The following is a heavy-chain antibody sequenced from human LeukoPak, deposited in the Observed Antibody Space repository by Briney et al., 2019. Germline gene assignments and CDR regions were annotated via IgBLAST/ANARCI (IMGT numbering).Heavy chain of an antibody. CDR2: IYYSGGT. V-gene: IGHV4-59*01. Sequence: PSETLSLTCTVSGGAISSYYWSWIRQPPGKGLEWIGYIYYSGGTKYNPSLMSRVTISVDRAQSQFSLSLSSATAADTAVYYCARDGLYDSSGYYIDTWGQGTLVIVSS. J-gene: IGHJ5*02. CDR1: GGAISSYY. CDR3: ARDGLYDSSGYYIDT. D-gene: IGHD3-22*01.